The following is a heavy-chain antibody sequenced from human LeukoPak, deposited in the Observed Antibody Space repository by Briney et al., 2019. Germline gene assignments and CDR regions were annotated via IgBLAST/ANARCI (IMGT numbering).Heavy chain of an antibody. CDR3: ARDSTWRLDY. V-gene: IGHV3-30-3*01. D-gene: IGHD5-12*01. CDR1: GFTFSDYA. Sequence: GGSLRLSCAASGFTFSDYAMHWVRQAPGKGLDWVALISYDGSNKNYADSVKGRFSISRDNTKSALYLQMDSLRADDTAVYFCARDSTWRLDYWGQGTLITVSS. J-gene: IGHJ4*02. CDR2: ISYDGSNK.